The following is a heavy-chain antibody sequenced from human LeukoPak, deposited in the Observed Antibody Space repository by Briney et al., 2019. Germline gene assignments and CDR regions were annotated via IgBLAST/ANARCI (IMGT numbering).Heavy chain of an antibody. Sequence: GGSLRLSCATSGFTFSTHGMHWVRQAPGKGLVWVSRINNEGTSTSYADSVKGRFTISRDNAKNRLYVQMNSLRVEDTAVYYCATGSGLWSPDYWGQGTLVTVSS. D-gene: IGHD5-18*01. CDR3: ATGSGLWSPDY. V-gene: IGHV3-74*01. CDR2: INNEGTST. J-gene: IGHJ4*02. CDR1: GFTFSTHG.